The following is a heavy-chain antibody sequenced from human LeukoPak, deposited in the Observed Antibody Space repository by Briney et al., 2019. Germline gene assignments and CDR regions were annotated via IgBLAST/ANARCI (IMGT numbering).Heavy chain of an antibody. CDR1: GFTFSSYG. D-gene: IGHD3-22*01. CDR3: AKDLRPYDSSAEGY. J-gene: IGHJ4*02. V-gene: IGHV3-30*18. Sequence: PGGSLRLSCAASGFTFSSYGMHWVRQAPGKGLEWVAVISYDGSNKYYADSVKGRFTISRDNSKNTLYLQMNSLRAEDTAVYYCAKDLRPYDSSAEGYWGQGTLVTVSS. CDR2: ISYDGSNK.